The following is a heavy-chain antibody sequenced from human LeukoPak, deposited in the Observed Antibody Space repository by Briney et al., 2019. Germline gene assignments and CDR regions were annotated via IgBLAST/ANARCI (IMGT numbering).Heavy chain of an antibody. J-gene: IGHJ4*02. D-gene: IGHD3-3*01. CDR1: GFTFSSYA. V-gene: IGHV3-30-3*01. CDR2: ISFDGSNK. Sequence: GRSLRLSCAASGFTFSSYAMHWVRQAPGKGLEWVAVISFDGSNKYNADSVRGRFTVSRDNSKSTLFLQMNSLRVEDTAVYYCVKATRGNLWNGLPWDHSDKWGQGTLVTVSS. CDR3: VKATRGNLWNGLPWDHSDK.